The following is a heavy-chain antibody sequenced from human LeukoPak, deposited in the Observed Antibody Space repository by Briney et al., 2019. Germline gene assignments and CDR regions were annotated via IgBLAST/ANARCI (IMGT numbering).Heavy chain of an antibody. D-gene: IGHD2-15*01. Sequence: ASVKVSCKVSGYTFISYDINWVRQAAGQGPEWMGWMNTKSGNTGYAQKFQGRVTMTRNTSRTTAYMELSSLRSEDTAVYYCARGGRRTDYWGQGTLVTVSS. J-gene: IGHJ4*02. CDR3: ARGGRRTDY. V-gene: IGHV1-8*01. CDR2: MNTKSGNT. CDR1: GYTFISYD.